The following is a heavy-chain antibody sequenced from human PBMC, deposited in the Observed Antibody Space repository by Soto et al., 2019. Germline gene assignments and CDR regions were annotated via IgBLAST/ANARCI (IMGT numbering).Heavy chain of an antibody. CDR3: AGGPNSLTDYYGPHEP. V-gene: IGHV3-72*01. D-gene: IGHD3-9*01. CDR2: IRRRANGYTT. CDR1: GFTFSDHY. Sequence: EVRLVESGGGLVQPGGSLRLSCAASGFTFSDHYMDWVRQAPGKGLEWVGRIRRRANGYTTEYAASVKGRFTFSRDDSKNSLYLQMNSLKTEDTAVYYCAGGPNSLTDYYGPHEPWGQGTLVTVSS. J-gene: IGHJ5*02.